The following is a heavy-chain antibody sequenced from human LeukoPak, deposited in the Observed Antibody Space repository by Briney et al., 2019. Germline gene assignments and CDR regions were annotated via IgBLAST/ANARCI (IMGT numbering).Heavy chain of an antibody. CDR1: GFTVSSNY. V-gene: IGHV3-66*01. CDR3: ARGVVVAATFDY. CDR2: IYSGGST. J-gene: IGHJ4*02. Sequence: GGSLRLSCAASGFTVSSNYMSWVRQAPGKGLEWVPVIYSGGSTYYADSVKGRFTISRDNSKNTLYLQMNSLRAEDTAVYYCARGVVVAATFDYWGQGTLVTVSS. D-gene: IGHD2-15*01.